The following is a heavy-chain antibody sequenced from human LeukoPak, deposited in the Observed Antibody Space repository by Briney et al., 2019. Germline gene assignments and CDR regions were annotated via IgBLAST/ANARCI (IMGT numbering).Heavy chain of an antibody. CDR2: ISSSGGST. J-gene: IGHJ4*02. Sequence: GGSLRPSCAASGFTFSSYSMNWVRQAPGKGLEWVSAISSSGGSTYYADSVKGRFTISRDNSKNTLYLQMNSLRAEDTAVYYCAKDRESSSWYGDYFDYWGQGTLVTVSS. CDR3: AKDRESSSWYGDYFDY. D-gene: IGHD6-13*01. CDR1: GFTFSSYS. V-gene: IGHV3-23*01.